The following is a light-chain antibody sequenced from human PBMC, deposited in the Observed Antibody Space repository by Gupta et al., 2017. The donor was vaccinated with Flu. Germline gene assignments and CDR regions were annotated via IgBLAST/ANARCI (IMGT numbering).Light chain of an antibody. J-gene: IGLJ2*01. V-gene: IGLV2-8*01. Sequence: QSALTQPPSASGSPGRSVSISCSGTSSDIGGYNYVSWYQHHPGKAPRLMIYEDNKRPSGVPDRFSGSKSGNTASLTVSGLQEEEESDYYCSSYAGSNNLVFGGGTKLTVL. CDR1: SSDIGGYNY. CDR2: EDN. CDR3: SSYAGSNNLV.